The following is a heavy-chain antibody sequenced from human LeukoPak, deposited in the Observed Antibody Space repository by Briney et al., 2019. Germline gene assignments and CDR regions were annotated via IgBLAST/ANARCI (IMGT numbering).Heavy chain of an antibody. CDR1: GGSVSSGSYY. Sequence: SETLSLSCTVSGGSVSSGSYYCSWIRQPPGKGLEWIGYIYYSGSTNYNPSLKSRVTISVDTSKNQFSLKLSSVTAADTAVYYCARSLVNYYDSSGYYFDYWGQGTLVTVSS. V-gene: IGHV4-61*01. CDR3: ARSLVNYYDSSGYYFDY. CDR2: IYYSGST. J-gene: IGHJ4*02. D-gene: IGHD3-22*01.